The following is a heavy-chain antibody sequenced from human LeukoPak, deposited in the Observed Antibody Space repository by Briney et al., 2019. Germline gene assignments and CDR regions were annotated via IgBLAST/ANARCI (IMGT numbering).Heavy chain of an antibody. CDR1: GFTFSTYA. CDR3: ATFPARFDP. CDR2: ISGSGDST. D-gene: IGHD2-2*01. Sequence: GGSLRLSCAASGFTFSTYAVNWVRQAPGKGLEWVSTISGSGDSTYYADSVKGRFTISRDNSKNTLYLQMNSLRAEDTAVYYCATFPARFDPWGQGTLVTVSS. V-gene: IGHV3-23*01. J-gene: IGHJ5*02.